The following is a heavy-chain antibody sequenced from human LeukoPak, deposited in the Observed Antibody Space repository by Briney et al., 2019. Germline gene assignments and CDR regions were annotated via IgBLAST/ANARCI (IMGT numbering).Heavy chain of an antibody. V-gene: IGHV3-30-3*01. CDR3: AKDELYSNYDPDY. CDR1: GFTFSSYA. D-gene: IGHD4-11*01. J-gene: IGHJ4*02. Sequence: PGGSLRLSCAASGFTFSSYAMHWVRQAPGKGLEWVAVISYDGSNKYYADSVKGRFTISRDNSKNTLYLQMNSLRAEDTAVYYCAKDELYSNYDPDYWGQGTLVTVSS. CDR2: ISYDGSNK.